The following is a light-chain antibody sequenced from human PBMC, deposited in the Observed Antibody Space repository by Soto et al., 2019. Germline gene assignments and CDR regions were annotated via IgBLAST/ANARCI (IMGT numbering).Light chain of an antibody. CDR1: QSVSNNY. CDR3: QEYETFSPWT. CDR2: DTS. J-gene: IGKJ1*01. V-gene: IGKV3-20*01. Sequence: EIVLTQSPGTLSLSPGERATLSCRASQSVSNNYLAWYQQKPGQAPRLLIYDTSTRAPGISARFSGSGSGTEFTLPISSLQSDDFATYYCQEYETFSPWTFGQGTKVDIK.